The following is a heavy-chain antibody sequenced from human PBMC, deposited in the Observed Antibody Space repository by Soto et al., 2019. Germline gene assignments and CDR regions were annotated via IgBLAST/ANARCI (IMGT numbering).Heavy chain of an antibody. D-gene: IGHD3-22*01. V-gene: IGHV3-23*01. CDR2: ISGSGGST. Sequence: GSLRISGAASGFTFSSYAMSWVRQAPGKGLEWVSAISGSGGSTYCADSVKGRFTISRDNSKNTLYLQMNSLRAEDTAVYYCAKVASYYYDSSGSMPFDYWGQGTLVTVS. J-gene: IGHJ4*02. CDR1: GFTFSSYA. CDR3: AKVASYYYDSSGSMPFDY.